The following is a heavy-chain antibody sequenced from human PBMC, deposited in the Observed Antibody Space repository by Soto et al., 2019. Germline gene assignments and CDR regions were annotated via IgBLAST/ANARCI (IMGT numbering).Heavy chain of an antibody. Sequence: SETLSLTCAVYGGSFSGYYWSWIRQPPGKVLEWIGEINHSGSTNYNPSLKSRVTISVDTPKNQFSLKLSSVTAADTAVYYCARAPALDIVVVVALYGYYFDYWGQGTLVTVSS. CDR3: ARAPALDIVVVVALYGYYFDY. J-gene: IGHJ4*02. D-gene: IGHD2-15*01. CDR2: INHSGST. CDR1: GGSFSGYY. V-gene: IGHV4-34*01.